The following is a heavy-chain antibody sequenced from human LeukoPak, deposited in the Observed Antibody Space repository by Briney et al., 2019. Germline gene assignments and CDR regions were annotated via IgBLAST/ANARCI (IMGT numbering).Heavy chain of an antibody. D-gene: IGHD3-10*01. Sequence: SETLSLTCAVYGGSFRGYYWNWIRQPPGKGLEWIGEINHSGSTNYNPSLKSRVTISVDTSKNQFSLKLSSVTAADTAVYYCARGASSGSYYNQCFDYRGQGTLVTVSS. CDR3: ARGASSGSYYNQCFDY. CDR1: GGSFRGYY. V-gene: IGHV4-34*01. CDR2: INHSGST. J-gene: IGHJ4*02.